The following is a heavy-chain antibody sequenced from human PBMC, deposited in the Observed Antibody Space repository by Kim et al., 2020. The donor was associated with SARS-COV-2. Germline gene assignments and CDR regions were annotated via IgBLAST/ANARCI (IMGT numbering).Heavy chain of an antibody. V-gene: IGHV4-31*02. J-gene: IGHJ4*02. CDR3: ARTRITMIVVVTHFDY. D-gene: IGHD3-22*01. Sequence: LKSRITISVDTSKNQFSLRLSSVTTADTAVYYCARTRITMIVVVTHFDYWGQGTLVTVSS.